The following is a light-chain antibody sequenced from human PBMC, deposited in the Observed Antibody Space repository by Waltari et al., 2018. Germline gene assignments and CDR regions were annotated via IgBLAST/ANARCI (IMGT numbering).Light chain of an antibody. CDR3: QQRANWPPLT. V-gene: IGKV3-11*01. CDR2: EAS. Sequence: IMLTQPPATLASFPGEIAILSCRASKSGSNFLAWQQQNTGQAPRLLIYEASTRATGIPARFSGSRSATDFTPTISSLEPEDFAVYYCQQRANWPPLTFGGGTKVEIK. J-gene: IGKJ4*01. CDR1: KSGSNF.